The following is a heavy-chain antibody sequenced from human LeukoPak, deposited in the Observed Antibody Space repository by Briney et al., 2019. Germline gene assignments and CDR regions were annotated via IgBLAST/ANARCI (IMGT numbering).Heavy chain of an antibody. CDR2: IYYSGST. V-gene: IGHV4-39*07. CDR3: ARDRLPYYDNSGETSPDY. D-gene: IGHD3-22*01. Sequence: SETLSLTCTVSGGSISSSSYYWGWIRQPPGKGLEWIGSIYYSGSTYYNPSLKSRVTISVDTSKNQFSLKLRSVTAADTAVYYCARDRLPYYDNSGETSPDYWGQGTLVTVSS. CDR1: GGSISSSSYY. J-gene: IGHJ4*02.